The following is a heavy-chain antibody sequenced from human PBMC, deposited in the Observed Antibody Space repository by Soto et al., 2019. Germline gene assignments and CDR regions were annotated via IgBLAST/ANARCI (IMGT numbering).Heavy chain of an antibody. D-gene: IGHD6-13*01. CDR2: ISSSSSYI. CDR1: GFTFSSHS. J-gene: IGHJ6*02. CDR3: ARDSGWSSSWYPLGYYYYGIDV. Sequence: GGSLRLSCAASGFTFSSHSMNGVRPAPGKWLEWVSSISSSSSYIYYADSVKGRFTISRDNAKNSLYLQMNSLRAEDTAVYYCARDSGWSSSWYPLGYYYYGIDVWGQGTTVTVSS. V-gene: IGHV3-21*01.